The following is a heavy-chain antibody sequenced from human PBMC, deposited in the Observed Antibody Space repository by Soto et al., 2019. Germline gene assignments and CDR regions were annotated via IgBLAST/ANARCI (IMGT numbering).Heavy chain of an antibody. Sequence: SLRLSCAASGFTFSSYGMHWVRQAPGKGLEWVAVISYDGSNKYYADSVKGRFTISRDNSKNTLYLQMNSLRAEDTAVYYCHWYSSGGNVSDYWGQGTLVTVSS. D-gene: IGHD6-19*01. CDR3: HWYSSGGNVSDY. CDR2: ISYDGSNK. J-gene: IGHJ4*02. CDR1: GFTFSSYG. V-gene: IGHV3-30*03.